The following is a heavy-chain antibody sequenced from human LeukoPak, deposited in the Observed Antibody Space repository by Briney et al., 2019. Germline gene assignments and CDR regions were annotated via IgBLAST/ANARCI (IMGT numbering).Heavy chain of an antibody. J-gene: IGHJ4*02. CDR3: STGDFDSTGFDY. Sequence: GGSLRLSCAGSGLTFSNAWMNWVRQAPGKGLEWVGRIESRVNGGTTDYAAPVKGRFTISRDDSRNTVFLQMNSLKTEDTAVYYCSTGDFDSTGFDYWGQGTLVSVSS. CDR1: GLTFSNAW. CDR2: IESRVNGGTT. V-gene: IGHV3-15*07. D-gene: IGHD3-22*01.